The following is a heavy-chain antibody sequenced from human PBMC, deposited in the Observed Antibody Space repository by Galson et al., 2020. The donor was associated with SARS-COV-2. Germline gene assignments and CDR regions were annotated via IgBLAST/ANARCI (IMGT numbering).Heavy chain of an antibody. D-gene: IGHD3-10*01. V-gene: IGHV3-30*02. CDR2: IRYDESKT. CDR3: AKDWGYYYGSGPYGMDV. J-gene: IGHJ6*02. CDR1: GFTFSNHG. Sequence: GGSLRLSCAASGFTFSNHGMHWVRQAPGKGLEWVTFIRYDESKTYYAESGKGRFTISRENSKNTLYLQMNSLRAEDTAVYYCAKDWGYYYGSGPYGMDVWGQVTTVTVSS.